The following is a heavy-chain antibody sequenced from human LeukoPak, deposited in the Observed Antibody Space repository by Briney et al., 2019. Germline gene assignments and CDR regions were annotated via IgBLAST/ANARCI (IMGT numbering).Heavy chain of an antibody. V-gene: IGHV1-46*01. D-gene: IGHD4-17*01. Sequence: ASVKVSCKASGYTFTSYYMHWVRQAPGQGLERMGIINPSGGSTSYAQKFQGRVTMTRDMSTSTVYMELSSLRSEDTAVYYCARANTVTKSFDYWGQGTLVTVSS. J-gene: IGHJ4*02. CDR2: INPSGGST. CDR3: ARANTVTKSFDY. CDR1: GYTFTSYY.